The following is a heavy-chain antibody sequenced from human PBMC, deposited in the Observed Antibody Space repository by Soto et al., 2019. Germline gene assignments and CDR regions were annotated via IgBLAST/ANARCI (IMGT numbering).Heavy chain of an antibody. CDR1: GFTFDEYA. J-gene: IGHJ4*02. CDR2: ISWDGSNR. V-gene: IGHV3-43D*04. CDR3: AKDISKGPTKNYDFWSGPDY. D-gene: IGHD3-3*01. Sequence: GGSLRLSCAASGFTFDEYAMHWVRQPPGKGLEWVSLISWDGSNRYYADSVQGRFTISRDNSKYSLYLEMNSLRPEDTALYYCAKDISKGPTKNYDFWSGPDYWGQGTLVTVSS.